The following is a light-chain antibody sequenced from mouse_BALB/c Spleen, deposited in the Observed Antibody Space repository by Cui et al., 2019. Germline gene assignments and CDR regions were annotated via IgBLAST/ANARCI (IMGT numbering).Light chain of an antibody. CDR1: SSVSY. J-gene: IGKJ1*01. CDR3: QQWSSNPVT. Sequence: QIVLTQSPAIMSASPGEKVTMTCSASSSVSYMHWYQQKSGTSPKRWIYDTSKLASGVPARFSGIGSGTSYSLTISSMEAEDAATYYCQQWSSNPVTFGGGTKLEIK. V-gene: IGKV4-59*01. CDR2: DTS.